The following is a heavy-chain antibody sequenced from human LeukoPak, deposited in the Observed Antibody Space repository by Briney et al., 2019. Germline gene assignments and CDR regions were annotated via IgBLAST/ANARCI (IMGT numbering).Heavy chain of an antibody. V-gene: IGHV3-7*01. CDR1: EFTFSKSW. J-gene: IGHJ4*02. D-gene: IGHD3-10*01. CDR2: IKEDGSEK. Sequence: PGGSLRLSCGASEFTFSKSWMTWVRQGPGKRLEWVANIKEDGSEKYYADSVKGRFTISRDNSKNTLYLQMNSLRAEVTAVYYCAKDLNEVGSGSYRSSLGYWGQGTLVTVSS. CDR3: AKDLNEVGSGSYRSSLGY.